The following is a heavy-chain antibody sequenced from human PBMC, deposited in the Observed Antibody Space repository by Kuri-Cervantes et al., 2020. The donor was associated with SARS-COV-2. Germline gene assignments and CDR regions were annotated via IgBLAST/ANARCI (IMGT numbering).Heavy chain of an antibody. CDR3: ATSGYYDFWSGYYFDY. D-gene: IGHD3-3*01. V-gene: IGHV4-31*03. Sequence: SETLSLTCTVSGGSISSGGYYWSWVRQHPGRGPEWIGYVYYNGNTFYSPSPKSRVTISVDTSKNQFSLKLSSVTAADTAVYYCATSGYYDFWSGYYFDYWGQGTLVTVSS. CDR2: VYYNGNT. J-gene: IGHJ4*02. CDR1: GGSISSGGYY.